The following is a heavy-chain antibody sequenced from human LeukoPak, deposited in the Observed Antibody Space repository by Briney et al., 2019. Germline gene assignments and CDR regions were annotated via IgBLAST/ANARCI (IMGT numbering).Heavy chain of an antibody. D-gene: IGHD3-10*01. CDR1: GGSISSSSYY. V-gene: IGHV4-39*01. J-gene: IGHJ5*02. CDR3: ARLWFGELTNWFDP. CDR2: IYYSGST. Sequence: SETLSLTCTVSGGSISSSSYYWGWIRQPPGKGLEWIGSIYYSGSTYYNPSLKSRVTISVDTSKNQFSLKLSSVTAADTAVYYCARLWFGELTNWFDPWGQGTLVTVSS.